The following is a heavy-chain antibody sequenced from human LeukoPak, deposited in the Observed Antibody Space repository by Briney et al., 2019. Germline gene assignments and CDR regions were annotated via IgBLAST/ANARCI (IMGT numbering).Heavy chain of an antibody. V-gene: IGHV1-46*01. Sequence: ASVKVSSKASGYTFTVYYMHWVRQAPGQGLEWMGIINPSGGSTSYAQKFQGRVTMTRDMSTSTVYMELSSLRSEDTAVYYCARGPSGWYTMDVWGKGTTVTVSS. CDR3: ARGPSGWYTMDV. J-gene: IGHJ6*03. CDR2: INPSGGST. D-gene: IGHD6-19*01. CDR1: GYTFTVYY.